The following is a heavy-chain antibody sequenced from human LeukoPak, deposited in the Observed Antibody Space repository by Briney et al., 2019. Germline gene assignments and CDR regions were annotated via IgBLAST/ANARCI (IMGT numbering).Heavy chain of an antibody. CDR2: IFYTGST. CDR1: GGSISSYY. CDR3: ATPTGGDDAFDI. J-gene: IGHJ3*02. D-gene: IGHD4-23*01. Sequence: SETLSLTCTVSGGSISSYYWSWIRQPPGKGLGWIVYIFYTGSTNYNPSLMSRVTISVLTSKNRSSLQLSSVTAADTALYYCATPTGGDDAFDIWGQGTMATVSS. V-gene: IGHV4-59*01.